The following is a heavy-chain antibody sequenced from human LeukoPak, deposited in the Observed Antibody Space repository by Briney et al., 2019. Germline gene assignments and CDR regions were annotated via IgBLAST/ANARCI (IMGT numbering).Heavy chain of an antibody. CDR2: IYPGDSDT. CDR1: GYTFTNHW. V-gene: IGHV5-51*01. Sequence: GESLKISCMGSGYTFTNHWIAWVRQMPGKGLEWMGIIYPGDSDTRYSPSFQGQVTISADKPISTAYLQWSSLKASDTAMYYCARLGIVGATRGFFDYWGQGTLVTVSS. D-gene: IGHD1-26*01. CDR3: ARLGIVGATRGFFDY. J-gene: IGHJ4*02.